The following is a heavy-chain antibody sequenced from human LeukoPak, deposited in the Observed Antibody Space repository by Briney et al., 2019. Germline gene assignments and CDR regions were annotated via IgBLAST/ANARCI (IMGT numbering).Heavy chain of an antibody. CDR2: IGGLGEST. D-gene: IGHD3-9*01. CDR1: GFTFSRYA. CDR3: AKDRDIILTGHGMDV. J-gene: IGHJ6*02. Sequence: PGRSLRLSCEASGFTFSRYAMTWVRQAPGKGLEWVSTIGGLGESTNYGDSVKGRFTISRDNSKNTLYLQMNNLRAEDTAVYYCAKDRDIILTGHGMDVWGQGTTVTVSS. V-gene: IGHV3-23*01.